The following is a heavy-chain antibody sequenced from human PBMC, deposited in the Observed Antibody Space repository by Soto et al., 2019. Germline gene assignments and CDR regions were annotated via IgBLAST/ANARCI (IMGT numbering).Heavy chain of an antibody. CDR3: ATGLIVGASLFDY. D-gene: IGHD1-26*01. CDR1: GYTLAELS. J-gene: IGHJ4*02. Sequence: ASVKVSCKVSGYTLAELSMHWVRQAPGKGLEWMGGFDPEDGETIYAQKFQGRVTMTEDTSTDTAYMERSSLRSEDTAVYYCATGLIVGASLFDYWGQGTLVTVSS. CDR2: FDPEDGET. V-gene: IGHV1-24*01.